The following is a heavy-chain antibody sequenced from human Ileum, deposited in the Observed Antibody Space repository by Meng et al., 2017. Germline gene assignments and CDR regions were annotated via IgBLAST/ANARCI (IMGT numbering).Heavy chain of an antibody. Sequence: SETLSLTCTVSGYSISSGYYWGWIRQPPGKGLEWIGSIYHSGNTYYNPSLKSRVTISLDTSNNEFTLKLSSVTATDTAMYYCARAQTYNFNWVGWGQGTLVTVSS. CDR3: ARAQTYNFNWVG. V-gene: IGHV4-38-2*02. J-gene: IGHJ4*02. D-gene: IGHD5-24*01. CDR1: GYSISSGYY. CDR2: IYHSGNT.